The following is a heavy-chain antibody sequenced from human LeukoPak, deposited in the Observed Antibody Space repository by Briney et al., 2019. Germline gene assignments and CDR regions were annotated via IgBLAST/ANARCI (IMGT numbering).Heavy chain of an antibody. V-gene: IGHV3-23*01. Sequence: GGSLRLSCAASGFTFSNYAMTWVRQAPGKGLEWVSAISGSGASTYYPDSVKGRFTISRDNSKNTLYLQMNSLRAEDTAVYYCAKEPYGSGSYYTPFDYWGQGTLVTVSS. J-gene: IGHJ4*02. CDR2: ISGSGAST. CDR3: AKEPYGSGSYYTPFDY. CDR1: GFTFSNYA. D-gene: IGHD3-10*01.